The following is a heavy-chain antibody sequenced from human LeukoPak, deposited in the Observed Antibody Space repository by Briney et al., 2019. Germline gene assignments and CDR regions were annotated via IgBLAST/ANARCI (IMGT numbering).Heavy chain of an antibody. CDR1: GFTFGDYA. D-gene: IGHD3-22*01. Sequence: KAGGSLRLSCTPSGFTFGDYALSWVRQAPGKGLEWVGYIRSKAYGGTTEHAASVKGRFTISRDDSKSIAYLQMNSLKTEDTAVYYCTRYHYDTSGYYYLNDWGQGTLVTVSS. CDR2: IRSKAYGGTT. V-gene: IGHV3-49*04. J-gene: IGHJ4*02. CDR3: TRYHYDTSGYYYLND.